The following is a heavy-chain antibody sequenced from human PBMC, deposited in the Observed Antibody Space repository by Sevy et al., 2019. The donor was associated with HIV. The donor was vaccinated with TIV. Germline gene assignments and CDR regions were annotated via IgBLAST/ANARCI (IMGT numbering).Heavy chain of an antibody. CDR2: IYYSGST. D-gene: IGHD3-10*01. CDR1: GGSISSYY. CDR3: AREGRASNSAFDY. J-gene: IGHJ4*02. V-gene: IGHV4-59*01. Sequence: SETLSLTCTVSGGSISSYYWSWIRQPPGKGLEWIGYIYYSGSTNYNPSLKSRVTISVDTSKNQFSLKLGSVTAADTAVYYCAREGRASNSAFDYWGQGTLVTVSS.